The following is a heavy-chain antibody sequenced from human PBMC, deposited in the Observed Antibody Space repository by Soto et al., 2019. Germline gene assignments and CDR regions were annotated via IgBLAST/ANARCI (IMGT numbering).Heavy chain of an antibody. Sequence: QVQLVQSGAEVKKPGSSVKVSCKASGGTFSSYAISWVRQAPGQGLEWMGGIIPISDTTNYAQKFQGRVTFTAEESTSAAYMELSRLRTEDTAAYYCAIAQGRSTSLEIYYYYYYGMDVWGQGNTVTVSS. CDR2: IIPISDTT. J-gene: IGHJ6*02. D-gene: IGHD2-2*01. CDR1: GGTFSSYA. V-gene: IGHV1-69*01. CDR3: AIAQGRSTSLEIYYYYYYGMDV.